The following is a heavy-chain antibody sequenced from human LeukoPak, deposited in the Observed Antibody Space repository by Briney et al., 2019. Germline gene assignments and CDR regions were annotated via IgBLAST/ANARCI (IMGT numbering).Heavy chain of an antibody. CDR1: GGSISSNTYY. CDR3: ASSRGATIFDY. V-gene: IGHV4-39*01. Sequence: SETLYLTCIVSGGSISSNTYYWGWIRQPPGKGLEWIGSMYYSGITYYNPSLKSRVTISVDTSKNQFSLKLSSVTAADTAVYYCASSRGATIFDYWGQGTLVTVSS. J-gene: IGHJ4*02. CDR2: MYYSGIT. D-gene: IGHD5-24*01.